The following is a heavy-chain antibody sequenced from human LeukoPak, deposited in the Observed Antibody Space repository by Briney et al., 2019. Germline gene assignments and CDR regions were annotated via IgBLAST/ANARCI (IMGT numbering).Heavy chain of an antibody. D-gene: IGHD1-26*01. V-gene: IGHV4-4*07. CDR1: GGSISSYY. CDR3: ARENSGSYREFDY. J-gene: IGHJ4*02. CDR2: IYTSGST. Sequence: SETLSLTCSVSGGSISSYYWSWIRQPAGKGLEWIGRIYTSGSTNYNASLRSRVSMSVDTSKNQFSLKLSSVTAADTAVFYCARENSGSYREFDYWGQGTLVTVSS.